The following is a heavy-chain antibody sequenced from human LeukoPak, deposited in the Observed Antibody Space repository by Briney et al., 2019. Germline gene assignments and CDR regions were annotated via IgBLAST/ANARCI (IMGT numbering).Heavy chain of an antibody. J-gene: IGHJ4*02. Sequence: ASVKVSCKASGGTFNSYAISWVRQAPGQGLEWMGGIIPIFGTTNYARKFRGRVTLTADKSTRTAYMGLSSLRSEDTAVYYCARDSYDLWSGLTNYCDYWGQGTLVTVSS. CDR3: ARDSYDLWSGLTNYCDY. V-gene: IGHV1-69*06. D-gene: IGHD3-3*01. CDR2: IIPIFGTT. CDR1: GGTFNSYA.